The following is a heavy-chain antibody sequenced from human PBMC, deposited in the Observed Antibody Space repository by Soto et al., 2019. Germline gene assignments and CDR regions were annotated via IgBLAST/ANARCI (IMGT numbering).Heavy chain of an antibody. CDR2: ISSSSSYI. J-gene: IGHJ4*02. V-gene: IGHV3-21*01. CDR3: ARSGGYCSSTSCCFDY. CDR1: GFTFSSYR. D-gene: IGHD2-2*01. Sequence: AGGSLRLSCAASGFTFSSYRMNWVRQAPGKGLEWVSSISSSSSYIYYADSVKGRFTISRDNAKNSLYLQMNSLRAEDTAVYYCARSGGYCSSTSCCFDYWGQGTLVTVS.